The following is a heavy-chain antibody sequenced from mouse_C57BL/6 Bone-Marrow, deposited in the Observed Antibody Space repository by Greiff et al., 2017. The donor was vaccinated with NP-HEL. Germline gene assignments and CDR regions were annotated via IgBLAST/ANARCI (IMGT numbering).Heavy chain of an antibody. CDR2: INPSNGGT. J-gene: IGHJ4*01. CDR3: ARGYGSVYAMDY. V-gene: IGHV1-53*01. CDR1: GYTFTSYW. Sequence: VQLQQSGTELVKPGASVKLSCKASGYTFTSYWMHWVKQRPGQGLEWIGNINPSNGGTNYNEKFKSKATLTVDKSSSTAYRQLSSLTSEDSAVYYCARGYGSVYAMDYWGQGTSVTVSS. D-gene: IGHD1-1*01.